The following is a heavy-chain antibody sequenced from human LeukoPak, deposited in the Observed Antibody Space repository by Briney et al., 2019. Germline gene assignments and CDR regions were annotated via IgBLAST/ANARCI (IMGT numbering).Heavy chain of an antibody. CDR1: GGTFSSYA. D-gene: IGHD2-2*01. Sequence: SVKVSCKASGGTFSSYAISWVRQAPGQGLEWMGGIIPIFGTANYAQKFQGRVTITTDESTSTAHMELSSLRSEDTAVYYCARGRYLSRVRDCSSTSCYYSYYYYYMDVWGKGTTVTVPS. V-gene: IGHV1-69*05. CDR3: ARGRYLSRVRDCSSTSCYYSYYYYYMDV. CDR2: IIPIFGTA. J-gene: IGHJ6*03.